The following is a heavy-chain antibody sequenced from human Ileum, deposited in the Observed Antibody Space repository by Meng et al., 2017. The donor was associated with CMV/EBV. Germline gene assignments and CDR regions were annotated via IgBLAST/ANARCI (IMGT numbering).Heavy chain of an antibody. Sequence: QVLLQESGPGLVKPSETLSVTCAVSGGSISDDHWWHWVRQFPGKGMEWNGEIFHSQSVRFNPSLKSRVTISIDKSKNQFSLNLKSVTAADTAVYYCAGGGNLGYWGQGTLVTVSS. D-gene: IGHD4-23*01. CDR2: IFHSQSV. V-gene: IGHV4-4*02. CDR3: AGGGNLGY. J-gene: IGHJ4*02. CDR1: GGSISDDHW.